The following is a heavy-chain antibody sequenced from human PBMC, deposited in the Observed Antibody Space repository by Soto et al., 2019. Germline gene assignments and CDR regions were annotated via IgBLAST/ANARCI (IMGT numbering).Heavy chain of an antibody. V-gene: IGHV1-18*01. D-gene: IGHD3-3*01. J-gene: IGHJ5*02. CDR1: GYTFTSYG. CDR2: ISAYNGNT. CDR3: ARSAPLTISTHHNWFDP. Sequence: ASVKVSCKASGYTFTSYGISWVRQAPGQGLEWMGWISAYNGNTNYAQKLQGRVTMTTDTSTSTAYMELRSLRSDDTAVYYCARSAPLTISTHHNWFDPWGQGTLVTVSS.